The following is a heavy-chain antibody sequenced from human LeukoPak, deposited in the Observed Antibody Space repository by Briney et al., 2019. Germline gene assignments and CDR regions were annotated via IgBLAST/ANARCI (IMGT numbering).Heavy chain of an antibody. CDR3: ARDVPGTTPFDY. CDR1: GYIFSNYG. Sequence: ASVKVSCKASGYIFSNYGISWVRQAPGQGLEWMGWISAKNGDTNYIQKFRGRVTMTTDTSTSTAYTELWSLRSDDTAVYYCARDVPGTTPFDYWGQGTLVTVSS. V-gene: IGHV1-18*01. D-gene: IGHD1-7*01. CDR2: ISAKNGDT. J-gene: IGHJ4*02.